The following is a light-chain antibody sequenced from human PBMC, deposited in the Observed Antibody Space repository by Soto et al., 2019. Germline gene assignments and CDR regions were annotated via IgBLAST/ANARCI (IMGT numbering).Light chain of an antibody. J-gene: IGLJ2*01. CDR1: SSDVGGYNY. V-gene: IGLV2-11*01. CDR3: CSYAGSYTSL. CDR2: DVS. Sequence: QSVLTQPRSVSGSPGQSVTISCTGTSSDVGGYNYVSWYQQHPGKAPKLMIYDVSKRPSGVPDRFSGSKSGNTASLTTSGLQAEDEADYYCCSYAGSYTSLFGGGTKLTVL.